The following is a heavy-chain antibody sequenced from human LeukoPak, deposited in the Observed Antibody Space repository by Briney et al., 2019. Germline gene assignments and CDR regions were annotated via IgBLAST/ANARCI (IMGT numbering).Heavy chain of an antibody. CDR1: GYTFTSYG. D-gene: IGHD2-15*01. V-gene: IGHV1-18*01. CDR2: ICAYNGNT. Sequence: GASVKVSCKASGYTFTSYGISWVRQAPGQGLEWMGWICAYNGNTNYAQKLQGRVTMTTDTSTSTAYMELRSLRSDDTAVYYCAREGYCSGGSCYPRHYFDYWGQGTLVTVSS. J-gene: IGHJ4*02. CDR3: AREGYCSGGSCYPRHYFDY.